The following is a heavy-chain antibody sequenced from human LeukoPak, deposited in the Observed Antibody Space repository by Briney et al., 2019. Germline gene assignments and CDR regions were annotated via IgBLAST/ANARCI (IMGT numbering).Heavy chain of an antibody. V-gene: IGHV1-2*02. J-gene: IGHJ1*01. Sequence: ASVKVSCKASGYSFTDYYMHWVRQAPGQGLEWMGWIILNSGVTNYAQKFQGTVTMTRDTTIRTAYMEVNRLGSDDTAVYYCAREGLGASPFQHWGQGTLVTVSS. CDR1: GYSFTDYY. CDR3: AREGLGASPFQH. CDR2: IILNSGVT. D-gene: IGHD1-26*01.